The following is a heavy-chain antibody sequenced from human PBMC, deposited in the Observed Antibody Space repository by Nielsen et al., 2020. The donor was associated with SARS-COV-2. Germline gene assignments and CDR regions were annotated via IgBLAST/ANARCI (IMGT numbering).Heavy chain of an antibody. J-gene: IGHJ4*02. CDR3: ARERFGESQCFDY. Sequence: GESLKISCAASGFNFSSYAMHWVRQAPGKGLEWVAVISYDGSNKYYADSVKGRFTISRDNSKNTLYLQMNSQRAEDTAVYYCARERFGESQCFDYWGQGTLVTVSS. D-gene: IGHD3-10*01. CDR2: ISYDGSNK. CDR1: GFNFSSYA. V-gene: IGHV3-30-3*01.